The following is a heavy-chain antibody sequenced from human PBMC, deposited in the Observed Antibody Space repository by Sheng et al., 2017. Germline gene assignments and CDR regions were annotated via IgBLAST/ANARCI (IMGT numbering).Heavy chain of an antibody. V-gene: IGHV3-7*03. J-gene: IGHJ4*02. D-gene: IGHD6-13*01. CDR2: IKQDESEK. Sequence: EVLLVESGGGLVQPGGSLRLSCAAAGFTFRSYWMTWVRQAPGKGLEWVANIKQDESEKYYVDSVKGRFTISRDNAKNSLYLQMNSLRVDDTAVYYCARAWAQVGTAVPPLDYWGQGTL. CDR1: GFTFRSYW. CDR3: ARAWAQVGTAVPPLDY.